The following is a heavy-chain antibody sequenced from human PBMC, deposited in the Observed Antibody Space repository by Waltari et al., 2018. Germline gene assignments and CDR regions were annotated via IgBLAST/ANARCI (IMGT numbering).Heavy chain of an antibody. J-gene: IGHJ4*02. V-gene: IGHV1-24*01. D-gene: IGHD3-22*01. CDR1: GYTLTELS. Sequence: QVQLVQSGAEVKKPGASVKVSCKVSGYTLTELSMHWVRQDPGTGLEWMGGFDPEDGETIYAQKFQGRVTMTEETSTETAYMELSSLRSEDTAVYYCATAGSYYYDSSGYYRYYFDYWGQGTLVTVSS. CDR3: ATAGSYYYDSSGYYRYYFDY. CDR2: FDPEDGET.